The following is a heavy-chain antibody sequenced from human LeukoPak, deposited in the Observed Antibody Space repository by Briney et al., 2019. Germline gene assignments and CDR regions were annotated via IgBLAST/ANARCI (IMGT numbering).Heavy chain of an antibody. CDR1: GGTFSSYA. Sequence: GASVKVSCKASGGTFSSYASSWVRQAPGQGLEWMGGIIPIFGTANYAQKFQGRVTITADESTSTAYMDLSSLRSEDTAVYYCARGYYYDSSGFPSPYYFDYWGQGTLVTVSS. V-gene: IGHV1-69*13. J-gene: IGHJ4*02. CDR2: IIPIFGTA. CDR3: ARGYYYDSSGFPSPYYFDY. D-gene: IGHD3-22*01.